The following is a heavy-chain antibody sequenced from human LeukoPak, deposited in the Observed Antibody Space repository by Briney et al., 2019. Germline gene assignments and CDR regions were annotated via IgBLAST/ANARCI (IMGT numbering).Heavy chain of an antibody. Sequence: GGSLRLSCAAFGFIFDDYGMSWVRQAPGKGLEWVSGINWNGGSTGYADSVKGRFTISRDNAKNSLYLQMDSLRAEDTALYYCARVQLVDYYYYSYMDVWGKGTTVTVSS. CDR1: GFIFDDYG. CDR3: ARVQLVDYYYYSYMDV. D-gene: IGHD6-6*01. V-gene: IGHV3-20*04. CDR2: INWNGGST. J-gene: IGHJ6*03.